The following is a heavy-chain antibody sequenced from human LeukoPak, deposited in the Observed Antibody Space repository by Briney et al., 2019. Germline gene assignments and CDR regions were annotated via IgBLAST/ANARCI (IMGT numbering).Heavy chain of an antibody. D-gene: IGHD3-22*01. CDR1: GYTFTSYG. J-gene: IGHJ4*02. Sequence: ASVKVSCKASGYTFTSYGISWVRQAPGQGLEWMGWISAYNGNTNHAQKLQGRVTMTTDTSTSAAYMELRSLRSDDTAVYYCARFYYDSSGYYSGGDYWGQGTLVTVSS. V-gene: IGHV1-18*01. CDR3: ARFYYDSSGYYSGGDY. CDR2: ISAYNGNT.